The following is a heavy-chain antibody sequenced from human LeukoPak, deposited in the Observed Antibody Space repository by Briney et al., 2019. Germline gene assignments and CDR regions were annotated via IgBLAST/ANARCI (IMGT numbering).Heavy chain of an antibody. J-gene: IGHJ4*02. CDR3: ARASGGDYGSGSYYKTFDY. CDR2: INHSGST. Sequence: SGTLSLTCAVYGGSFSGYYWSWIRQPPGKGLEWIGEINHSGSTNYNPSLKSRVTISVDTSKNQFSLKLSSETAADTAVYYCARASGGDYGSGSYYKTFDYWGQGTLVTVSS. CDR1: GGSFSGYY. D-gene: IGHD3-10*01. V-gene: IGHV4-34*01.